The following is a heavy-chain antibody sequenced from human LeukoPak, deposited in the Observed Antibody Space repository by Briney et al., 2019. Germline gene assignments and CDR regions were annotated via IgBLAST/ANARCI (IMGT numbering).Heavy chain of an antibody. J-gene: IGHJ4*02. CDR2: INPNRGAT. CDR1: GYTFTGYY. D-gene: IGHD3-22*01. Sequence: GASVKVSCKASGYTFTGYYMHWVRQAPGQGLEWMGWINPNRGATNYAQKFQGRVTMTRDTSISTAYMEVSRLRSDDTAVFYCARGTNTYDFDYWGQGTQVTVSS. CDR3: ARGTNTYDFDY. V-gene: IGHV1-2*02.